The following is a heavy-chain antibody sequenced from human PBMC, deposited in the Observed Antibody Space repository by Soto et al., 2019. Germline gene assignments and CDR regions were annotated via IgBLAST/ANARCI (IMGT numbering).Heavy chain of an antibody. V-gene: IGHV1-8*01. CDR1: GYTFTSYD. CDR3: ARGSVPAAMWFGYYYYYMDV. Sequence: GASVKVSCKASGYTFTSYDINWVRQATGQGLEWMGWMNPNSGNTGYAQKFQGRVTMTRNTSISTAYMELSSLRSEDTAVYYCARGSVPAAMWFGYYYYYMDVWGKGTTVTVS. J-gene: IGHJ6*03. D-gene: IGHD2-2*01. CDR2: MNPNSGNT.